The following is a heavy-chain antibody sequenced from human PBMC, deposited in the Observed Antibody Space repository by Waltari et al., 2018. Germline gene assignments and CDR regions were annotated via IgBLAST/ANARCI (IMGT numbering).Heavy chain of an antibody. CDR3: ARDRVVPADEPDYYGLDV. V-gene: IGHV4-59*11. CDR1: RGSIRSHY. J-gene: IGHJ6*02. Sequence: QVQLQESGPGQVKPSETLSLTCDVSRGSIRSHYWSWIRRPPGKGLEWFGYIYYNGATNDNPSLMSRVTISVDTAKNQFSLKLTSVTAADTAVYYCARDRVVPADEPDYYGLDVWGQGTTVTVSS. D-gene: IGHD2-2*01. CDR2: IYYNGAT.